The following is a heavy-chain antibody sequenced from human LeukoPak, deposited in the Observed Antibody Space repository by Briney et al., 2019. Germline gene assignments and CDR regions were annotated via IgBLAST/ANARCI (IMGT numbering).Heavy chain of an antibody. CDR2: INPGGTST. Sequence: PGGSLRFSCAASGVTFSSYAMNWVRQGPGKGPEWVSAINPGGTSTYYADSVKGRFTISRDNSKNTLYLQMNSLRAEDTAVYYRAKAGGNSFFDYWGQGTPVTVSS. J-gene: IGHJ4*02. V-gene: IGHV3-23*01. CDR3: AKAGGNSFFDY. D-gene: IGHD1-7*01. CDR1: GVTFSSYA.